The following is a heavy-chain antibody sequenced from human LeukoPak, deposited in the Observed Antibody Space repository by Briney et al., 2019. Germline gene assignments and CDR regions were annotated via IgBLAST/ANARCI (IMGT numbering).Heavy chain of an antibody. CDR3: ARGARAGYNLQPFDY. D-gene: IGHD5-24*01. CDR2: IYYSGST. J-gene: IGHJ4*02. CDR1: GGSMSSYY. Sequence: SETLSLTCTVSGGSMSSYYWSWIRQPPGKGLEWIGYIYYSGSTKYNPSLKSRVTISVDTSKNQFSLKLSSVTAADTAVYYCARGARAGYNLQPFDYWGQGTLVTVSS. V-gene: IGHV4-59*08.